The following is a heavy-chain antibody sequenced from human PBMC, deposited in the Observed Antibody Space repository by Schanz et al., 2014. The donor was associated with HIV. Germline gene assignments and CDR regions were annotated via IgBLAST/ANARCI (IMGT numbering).Heavy chain of an antibody. Sequence: EVQLVESGGGLVQPGGSLRLSCAASGFTFSNYWMYWVRQGPGKGPAWVAYITPDGSVTYADSVKGRFTASRDSSKNTLYLQMDSLRVEDTATYYCRVFMYSYDVWGQGTMVTVSS. CDR1: GFTFSNYW. V-gene: IGHV3-74*01. CDR3: RVFMYSYDV. J-gene: IGHJ3*01. D-gene: IGHD1-26*01. CDR2: ITPDGSVT.